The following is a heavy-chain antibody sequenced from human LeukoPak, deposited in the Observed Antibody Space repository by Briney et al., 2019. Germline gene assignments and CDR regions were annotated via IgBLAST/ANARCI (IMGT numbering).Heavy chain of an antibody. J-gene: IGHJ6*03. V-gene: IGHV4-4*09. CDR1: GASISIYY. CDR2: IYTSWTT. CDR3: ARRAAVGYCSSTSCYSPQLYYYYYMDV. Sequence: SDTLSLTCTVSGASISIYYWSWIRQPPGKGRECRVYIYTSWTTNYNPSRKSRVNISVDTSTNQFPLKVSSVTAADTAVYYCARRAAVGYCSSTSCYSPQLYYYYYMDVWGKGTTVTVSS. D-gene: IGHD2-2*02.